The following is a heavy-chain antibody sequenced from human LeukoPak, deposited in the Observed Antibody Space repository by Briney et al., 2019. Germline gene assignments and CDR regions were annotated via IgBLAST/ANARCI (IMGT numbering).Heavy chain of an antibody. J-gene: IGHJ6*02. CDR3: ARLNSSSPLQYYYGMDV. CDR1: GYSFTSYW. V-gene: IGHV5-10-1*01. Sequence: GESLKISCKGSGYSFTSYWISWVRQMPGKGLEWMGRIDPSDSYTNYSPSFQGHVTISADKSISTAYLQWSSLKASDTAMYYCARLNSSSPLQYYYGMDVWGQGTTVTVSS. CDR2: IDPSDSYT. D-gene: IGHD6-6*01.